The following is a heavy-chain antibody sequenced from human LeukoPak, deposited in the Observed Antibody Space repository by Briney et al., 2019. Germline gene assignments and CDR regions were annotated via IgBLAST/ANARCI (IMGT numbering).Heavy chain of an antibody. CDR2: IKQDGSEK. J-gene: IGHJ4*02. V-gene: IGHV3-7*05. D-gene: IGHD1-26*01. CDR3: ARALVGDTD. Sequence: PGGSLRLSCAASGFTFSNYWMSWGRQAPGKRLEWVAHIKQDGSEKYYVESVKGRFTISRDNARNSLYLQMNSLRAEDTAVYYCARALVGDTDWGQGALVTVSS. CDR1: GFTFSNYW.